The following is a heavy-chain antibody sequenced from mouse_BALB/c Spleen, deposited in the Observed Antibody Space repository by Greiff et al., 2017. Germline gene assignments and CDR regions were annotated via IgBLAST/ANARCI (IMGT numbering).Heavy chain of an antibody. CDR3: TRWGGHSQGYAMDY. D-gene: IGHD6-1*01. Sequence: VQLQQSGAELVKPGASVKLSCKASGYTFTSYYMYWVKQRPGQGLEWIGEINPSNGGTNFNEKFKSKATLTVDKSSSTAYMQLSSLTSEDSAVYYCTRWGGHSQGYAMDYWGQGTSVTVSS. J-gene: IGHJ4*01. CDR2: INPSNGGT. CDR1: GYTFTSYY. V-gene: IGHV1S81*02.